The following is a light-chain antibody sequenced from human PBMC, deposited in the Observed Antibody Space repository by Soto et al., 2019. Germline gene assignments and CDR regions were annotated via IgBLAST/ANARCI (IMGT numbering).Light chain of an antibody. CDR3: QQYNSYSDT. CDR2: KAS. CDR1: QSISGW. J-gene: IGKJ1*01. V-gene: IGKV1-5*03. Sequence: DIQMTQSPSTLSASVGDRVTITCRASQSISGWVAWYQQRPGKAPKLLIYKASTLKSGVPSRFRGSGSGTEFTLTISSLQPDDFATYYCQQYNSYSDTFGQGTQVEIK.